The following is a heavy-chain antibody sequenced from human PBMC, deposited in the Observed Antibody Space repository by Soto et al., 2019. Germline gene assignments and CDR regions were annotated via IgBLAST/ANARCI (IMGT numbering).Heavy chain of an antibody. CDR2: MNPNSGNT. V-gene: IGHV1-8*02. D-gene: IGHD3-3*01. Sequence: ASVKVSCKASGGTFSSYTISWVRQAPGQGLEWMGWMNPNSGNTGYAQKFQGRVTMTRNTSISTAYMELSSLRSEDTAMYYCARGLEWSWSLDPWGQGTLVTVSS. CDR3: ARGLEWSWSLDP. J-gene: IGHJ5*02. CDR1: GGTFSSYT.